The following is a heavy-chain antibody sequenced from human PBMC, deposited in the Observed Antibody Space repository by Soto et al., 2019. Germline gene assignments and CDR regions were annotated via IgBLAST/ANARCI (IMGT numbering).Heavy chain of an antibody. CDR3: ATLPRTIEPTTAAIWSFDS. CDR2: LDAEDGET. CDR1: GYSLSDLS. J-gene: IGHJ4*02. Sequence: ASVKVSCKVSGYSLSDLSIHWVRQAPGKGLEWMGGLDAEDGETIYAQKLQGRGTMTEDTSTDTAYMELSSLTSEDTAMYYCATLPRTIEPTTAAIWSFDSWGLGTLVTVSS. D-gene: IGHD2-2*01. V-gene: IGHV1-24*01.